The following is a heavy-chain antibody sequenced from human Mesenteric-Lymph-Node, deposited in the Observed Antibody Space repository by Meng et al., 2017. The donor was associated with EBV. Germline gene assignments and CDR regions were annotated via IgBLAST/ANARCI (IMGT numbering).Heavy chain of an antibody. CDR1: GGSISTSDW. V-gene: IGHV4-4*02. CDR3: ARGERSGFVAY. Sequence: QVHLQQWGAGLLKPSGTLSLTCAVSGGSISTSDWWSWVRQPPGKGLEWIGEIFHSGITSYNPSLKSRVTMSVDKSKNQFSLKLTSVTAADTAVYYCARGERSGFVAYWGQGSLVTVSS. CDR2: IFHSGIT. D-gene: IGHD3-3*01. J-gene: IGHJ4*02.